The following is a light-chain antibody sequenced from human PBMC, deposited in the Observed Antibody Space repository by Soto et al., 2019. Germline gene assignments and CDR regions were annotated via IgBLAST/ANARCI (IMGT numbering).Light chain of an antibody. Sequence: EIVMTQSPTTLSVSPGERATLSCRASQSVSTNLAWYQQKPGQVPSLLIYGASTRASGIPARFSGSGSGTEFTLTNGSLQSEDFAVYYCQQYSSSPSFGQGTRLEIK. V-gene: IGKV3-15*01. CDR1: QSVSTN. J-gene: IGKJ5*01. CDR3: QQYSSSPS. CDR2: GAS.